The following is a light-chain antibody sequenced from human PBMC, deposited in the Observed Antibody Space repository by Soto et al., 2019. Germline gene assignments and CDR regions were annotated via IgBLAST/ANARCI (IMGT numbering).Light chain of an antibody. CDR3: QQYGSSPFT. CDR1: QSVTSNY. CDR2: GAS. J-gene: IGKJ3*01. Sequence: EIVLTQSPGTLSLSPGERATLSCRASQSVTSNYLSWYQQKPGQAPRLRIYGASSRATGIPDRFSGSGSGTDFTLSISRLEPEDFAVFYCQQYGSSPFTFGPGTKVDIK. V-gene: IGKV3-20*01.